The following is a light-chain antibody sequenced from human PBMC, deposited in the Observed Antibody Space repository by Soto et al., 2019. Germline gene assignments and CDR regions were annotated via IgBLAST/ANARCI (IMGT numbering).Light chain of an antibody. CDR3: QQYGKLPIT. CDR2: GAS. Sequence: EVVLSQSPGTLSFSPGESATLSCRASQIVNTFYLAWYQQKPGQPPRLLIYGASSRATGVPDRFSASGSATDFTLTISSLEPEDFAVYYCQQYGKLPITFGQGTRLEIK. J-gene: IGKJ5*01. CDR1: QIVNTFY. V-gene: IGKV3-20*01.